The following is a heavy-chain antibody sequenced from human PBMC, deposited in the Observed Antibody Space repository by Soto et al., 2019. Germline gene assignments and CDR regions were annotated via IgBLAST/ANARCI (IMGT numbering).Heavy chain of an antibody. D-gene: IGHD3-16*01. V-gene: IGHV3-30*18. CDR1: GFTFSSYG. Sequence: QVQLVESGGGVVQPGRSLRLSCAASGFTFSSYGMHWVRQAPGKGLEWVAVISYDGSNKYYADSVKGRFTISRDNSRNTLYLQMNSLRAEDTAVYYCAKGVWAWLGSYWYFDLWGRGTLVTVSS. J-gene: IGHJ2*01. CDR3: AKGVWAWLGSYWYFDL. CDR2: ISYDGSNK.